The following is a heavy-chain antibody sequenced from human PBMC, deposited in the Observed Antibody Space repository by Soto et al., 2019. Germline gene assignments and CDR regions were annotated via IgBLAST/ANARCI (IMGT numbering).Heavy chain of an antibody. J-gene: IGHJ4*02. CDR3: ARVFYSSSSIDY. Sequence: PSEILSLTCTVSGGSISSGGYYWSWIRQHPGKGLEWIGYIYYSGSTYYNPSLKSRVTISVDTSKNQFSLKLSSVTAADTAVYYCARVFYSSSSIDYWGQGTLVTVSS. D-gene: IGHD6-13*01. V-gene: IGHV4-31*03. CDR2: IYYSGST. CDR1: GGSISSGGYY.